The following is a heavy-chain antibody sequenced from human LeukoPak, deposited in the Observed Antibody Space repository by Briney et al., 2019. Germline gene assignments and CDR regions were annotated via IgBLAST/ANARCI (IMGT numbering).Heavy chain of an antibody. CDR3: TKAPIVSCSGAFCYPFDS. J-gene: IGHJ4*02. V-gene: IGHV3-23*01. Sequence: GGSLRLSCAVSGFYFANYAMSWVRQAPGKGLEWVSATVGGGSPNTYHADSVKGRFTISRDNSKNTLFLQMNSLRAEDTAIYYCTKAPIVSCSGAFCYPFDSWGQGTLVTVSS. D-gene: IGHD2-15*01. CDR1: GFYFANYA. CDR2: TVGGGSPNT.